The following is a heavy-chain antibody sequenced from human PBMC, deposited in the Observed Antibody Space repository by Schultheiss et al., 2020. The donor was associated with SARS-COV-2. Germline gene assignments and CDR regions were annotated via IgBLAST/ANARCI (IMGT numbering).Heavy chain of an antibody. V-gene: IGHV3-11*03. CDR2: ISSSSSYT. J-gene: IGHJ4*02. CDR1: GFTFSDYY. Sequence: GESLKISCAASGFTFSDYYMSWIRQAPGKGLEWVSYISSSSSYTNYADSVKGRFTISRDNAKNTLYLQMNSLRAEDTAVYYCANYDFWSGYFDYWGQGTLVTVSS. D-gene: IGHD3-3*01. CDR3: ANYDFWSGYFDY.